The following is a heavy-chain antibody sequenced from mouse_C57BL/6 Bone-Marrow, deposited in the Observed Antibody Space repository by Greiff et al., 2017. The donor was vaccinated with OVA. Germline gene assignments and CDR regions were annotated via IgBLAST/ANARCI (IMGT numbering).Heavy chain of an antibody. CDR2: IYPGSGNT. D-gene: IGHD1-1*01. CDR3: ARCDYYGSPWFAY. Sequence: LVESGPELVKPGASVKISCKASGYSFTSYYIHWVKQRPGQGLEWIGWIYPGSGNTKYNEKFKGKATLTADTSSSTAYMQLSSLTSEDSAVYYCARCDYYGSPWFAYWGQGTLVTVSA. V-gene: IGHV1-66*01. J-gene: IGHJ3*01. CDR1: GYSFTSYY.